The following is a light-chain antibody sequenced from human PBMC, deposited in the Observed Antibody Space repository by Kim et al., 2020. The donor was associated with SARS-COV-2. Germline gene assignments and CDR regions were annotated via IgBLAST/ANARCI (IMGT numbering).Light chain of an antibody. Sequence: ASVGDRVTITCRASQDIRNDLGGYQQNPGRAPKRLIYGASSLQSGVPSRFSGSGSGTECTLTISSLQPEDFATYFCLQHNTYPITFGQGTRLEIK. V-gene: IGKV1-17*01. CDR2: GAS. CDR3: LQHNTYPIT. CDR1: QDIRND. J-gene: IGKJ5*01.